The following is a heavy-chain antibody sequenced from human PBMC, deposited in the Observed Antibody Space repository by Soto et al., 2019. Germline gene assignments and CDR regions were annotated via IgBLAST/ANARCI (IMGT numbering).Heavy chain of an antibody. CDR2: IDPSDSYT. CDR3: ARHAYDFWSGHPNPRYYYGMDV. J-gene: IGHJ6*02. D-gene: IGHD3-3*01. CDR1: GYSFTNYW. Sequence: PGESLKISCEASGYSFTNYWISWVRQMPGKGLEWLRRIDPSDSYTDYSPSFHGRVTISADKSVSIVYLQWSSLTASDTAMYYCARHAYDFWSGHPNPRYYYGMDVWGQGTTVTVSS. V-gene: IGHV5-10-1*01.